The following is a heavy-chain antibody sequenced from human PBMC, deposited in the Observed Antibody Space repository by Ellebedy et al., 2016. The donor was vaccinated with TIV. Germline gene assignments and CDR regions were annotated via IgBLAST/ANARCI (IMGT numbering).Heavy chain of an antibody. CDR3: ARDFGHSGYDLLDY. V-gene: IGHV3-7*01. Sequence: GESLKISCAASGFTFSSYWMIWVRQAPGKGLEWVANMRQDGSQINYRDSVKGRFTISRDNARDSLYLQMDSLKVEDTAVYYCARDFGHSGYDLLDYWGQGTLVTVSS. J-gene: IGHJ4*02. CDR2: MRQDGSQI. D-gene: IGHD5-12*01. CDR1: GFTFSSYW.